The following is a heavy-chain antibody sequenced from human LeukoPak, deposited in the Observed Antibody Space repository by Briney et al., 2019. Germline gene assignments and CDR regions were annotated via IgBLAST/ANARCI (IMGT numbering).Heavy chain of an antibody. V-gene: IGHV3-21*01. CDR3: ASPYCSGGSCYPDAFDI. J-gene: IGHJ3*02. D-gene: IGHD2-15*01. Sequence: PGGSLRLSCAASGFTFSSYEMNWVRQAPGKGLEWVSSISSSSSYIYYADSVKGRFTISRDNAKNSLYLQMNSLRAEDTAVYYCASPYCSGGSCYPDAFDIWGQGTMVTVSS. CDR2: ISSSSSYI. CDR1: GFTFSSYE.